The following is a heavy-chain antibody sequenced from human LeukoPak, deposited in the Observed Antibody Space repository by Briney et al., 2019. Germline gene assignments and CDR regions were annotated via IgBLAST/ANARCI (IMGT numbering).Heavy chain of an antibody. CDR2: ISHTGDTI. CDR1: GFSFNLFS. D-gene: IGHD6-13*01. J-gene: IGHJ4*02. Sequence: GGSLRLSCAASGFSFNLFSMNWVRQAPGKGLEWLLYISHTGDTIYYADSVKGRFAIARDNAKDTVYLQMSGLRAEDTAVYYCARENVAALDYWGQGTLVTVSS. V-gene: IGHV3-48*01. CDR3: ARENVAALDY.